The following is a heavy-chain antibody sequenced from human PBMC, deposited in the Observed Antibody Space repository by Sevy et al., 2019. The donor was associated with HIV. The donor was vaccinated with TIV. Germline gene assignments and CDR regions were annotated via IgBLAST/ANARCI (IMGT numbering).Heavy chain of an antibody. CDR1: GFTFNTHA. CDR2: ISSSSSTI. J-gene: IGHJ6*02. V-gene: IGHV3-48*01. Sequence: GSLRLSCAASGFTFNTHAMNWVRQAPGKGLEWVSYISSSSSTIYYADSVKGRFTISRDNAKNSLYLQMNSLRAEDTAVYYCARVSRHYYGMDVWGQGTTVTVSS. CDR3: ARVSRHYYGMDV. D-gene: IGHD3-22*01.